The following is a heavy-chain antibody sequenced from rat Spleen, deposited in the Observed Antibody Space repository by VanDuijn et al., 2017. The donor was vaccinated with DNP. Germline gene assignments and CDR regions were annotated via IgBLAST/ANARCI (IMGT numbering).Heavy chain of an antibody. CDR3: TTTTSDWFAY. CDR2: ISYDGSST. CDR1: GFTFSNYD. V-gene: IGHV5-7*01. J-gene: IGHJ3*01. Sequence: EVQLVESGGGLVQPGRSLKLSCAASGFTFSNYDMAWVRQAPKKGLEWVATISYDGSSTYYRDSVKGRFTISRDNAKSTLYLQMDSLRSEDTATYYCTTTTSDWFAYWGQGTLVTVSS. D-gene: IGHD1-10*01.